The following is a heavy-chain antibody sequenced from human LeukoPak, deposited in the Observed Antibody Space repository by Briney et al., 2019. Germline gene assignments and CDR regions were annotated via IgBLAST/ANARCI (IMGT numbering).Heavy chain of an antibody. Sequence: ASVKVSCKASGYTFTSYYMHWVRQAPGQGLEWMGIINPSGGSTSYAQKFQGRVTMTRDTSTSTVYMELSSLRSEDTAIFYCATVETYYYDTNAFSGLYWGQGTLVTVSS. CDR1: GYTFTSYY. D-gene: IGHD3-22*01. J-gene: IGHJ4*02. V-gene: IGHV1-46*01. CDR3: ATVETYYYDTNAFSGLY. CDR2: INPSGGST.